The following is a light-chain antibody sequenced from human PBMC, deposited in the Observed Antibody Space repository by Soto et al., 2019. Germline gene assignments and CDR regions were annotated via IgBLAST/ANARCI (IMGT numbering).Light chain of an antibody. CDR1: QSLSNNIY. J-gene: IGKJ1*01. Sequence: SVGTECRCRPSLSPEKRATLSCRASQSLSNNIYLAWYQQKPGQAPRLLMYEASNRATGIPARFSGGGSGTDFTLTISSLEPEDFAVYYCPQRSDLPWRFGQLSKVAIK. CDR2: EAS. CDR3: PQRSDLPWR. V-gene: IGKV3-11*01.